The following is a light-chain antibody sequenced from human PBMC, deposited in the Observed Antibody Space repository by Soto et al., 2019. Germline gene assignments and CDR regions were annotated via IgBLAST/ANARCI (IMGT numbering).Light chain of an antibody. V-gene: IGKV1-27*01. CDR1: RGIYTH. Sequence: DIPMTQSPSSLSASVGDRVTITCRASRGIYTHLAWYQQKPGNAPKLLIYAASTLQSGVPSRFSASGSGTDFILTISALQSEDVGTYFCQTYDKAPWTFGPGTRV. CDR2: AAS. J-gene: IGKJ1*01. CDR3: QTYDKAPWT.